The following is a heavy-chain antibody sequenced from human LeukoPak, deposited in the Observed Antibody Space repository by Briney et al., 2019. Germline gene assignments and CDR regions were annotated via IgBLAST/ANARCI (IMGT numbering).Heavy chain of an antibody. CDR2: IYYSGST. CDR1: GGSITPHY. CDR3: ASSIAEDAFDI. J-gene: IGHJ3*02. D-gene: IGHD2/OR15-2a*01. Sequence: SETLCLTCTVSGGSITPHYWSWIRQPPGKGLEWIGYIYYSGSTNYNPSLKSRVTISVDTSKNQFSLKLSSVTAADTAVYYCASSIAEDAFDIWGQGTMVTVSS. V-gene: IGHV4-59*08.